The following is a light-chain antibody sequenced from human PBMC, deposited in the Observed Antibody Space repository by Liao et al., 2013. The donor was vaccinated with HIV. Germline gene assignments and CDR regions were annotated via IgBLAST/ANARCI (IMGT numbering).Light chain of an antibody. V-gene: IGLV3-21*02. CDR3: QVWDHSSDQGV. Sequence: SYVLTQPPSVSVAPGHTARITCAGDNIGGESVHWYQQKSGQAPVLVIFHETDRPSGISDRFSGSTSENTATLTISRAEAGDEADYFCQVWDHSSDQGVFGGGTKLTVL. CDR1: NIGGES. J-gene: IGLJ3*02. CDR2: HET.